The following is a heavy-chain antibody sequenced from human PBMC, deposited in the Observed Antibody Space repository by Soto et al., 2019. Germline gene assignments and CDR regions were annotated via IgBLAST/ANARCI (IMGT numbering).Heavy chain of an antibody. J-gene: IGHJ4*02. CDR1: GFSLSTSGVG. D-gene: IGHD3-16*02. V-gene: IGHV2-5*01. CDR2: IYWNDDK. CDR3: AHAAYDYVWGSYRQESYYFDY. Sequence: SGPTLVNPTQTLTLTCTFSGFSLSTSGVGVGWIRQPPGKALEWLALIYWNDDKRYSPSLKSRLTITKDTSKNQVVLTMTNMDPVDTATYYCAHAAYDYVWGSYRQESYYFDYWRQGTLVTVSS.